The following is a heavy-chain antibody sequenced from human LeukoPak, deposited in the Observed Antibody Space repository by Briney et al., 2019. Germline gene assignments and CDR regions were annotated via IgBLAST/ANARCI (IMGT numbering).Heavy chain of an antibody. CDR3: AREGISYGYGMDV. CDR1: GFTVSRYY. Sequence: GGSLRLSCAASGFTVSRYYMSWVRQAPGKGLEWVSVIYSGGKTYYAASVKGRFTISRDNSRNTLYLQMNSLRAEDTAVYYCAREGISYGYGMDVWGQGTTVTVSS. V-gene: IGHV3-66*01. D-gene: IGHD5-18*01. J-gene: IGHJ6*02. CDR2: IYSGGKT.